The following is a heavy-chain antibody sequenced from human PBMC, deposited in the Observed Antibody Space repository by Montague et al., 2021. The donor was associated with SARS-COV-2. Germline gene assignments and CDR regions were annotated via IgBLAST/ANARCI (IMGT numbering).Heavy chain of an antibody. CDR2: INHCGST. V-gene: IGHV4-34*01. J-gene: IGHJ6*02. CDR1: GGSFSGYY. D-gene: IGHD2-2*01. CDR3: TREGYQVLWSDYYYYGMDV. Sequence: SETLSLTCAVYGGSFSGYYWSWIRQPPGKGLEWIGEINHCGSTNYNPSLKSRVTISVDTSKNQFSLKLSSVTAADTAVYYCTREGYQVLWSDYYYYGMDVWGPGTTVTVSS.